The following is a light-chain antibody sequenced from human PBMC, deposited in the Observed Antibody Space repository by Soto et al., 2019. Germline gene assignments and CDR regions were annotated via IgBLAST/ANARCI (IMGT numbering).Light chain of an antibody. V-gene: IGLV2-14*01. J-gene: IGLJ2*01. CDR3: NSYTGSSTLV. CDR1: SHDVGGYDY. CDR2: EVS. Sequence: QSALTQPASVSGSPGQSITISCSGTSHDVGGYDYVSWYQQHPGKAPKLVIYEVSNRPSWVSNRFSGSKSGNTASLTISGLQPEDEADYYCNSYTGSSTLVFGGGTKLTVL.